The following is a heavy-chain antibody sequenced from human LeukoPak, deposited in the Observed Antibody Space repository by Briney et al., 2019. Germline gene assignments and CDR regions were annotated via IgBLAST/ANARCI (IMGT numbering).Heavy chain of an antibody. CDR3: ARGTLAGYFLGY. J-gene: IGHJ4*02. D-gene: IGHD6-19*01. V-gene: IGHV3-23*01. CDR1: GFTFNTYA. CDR2: TSYSGDST. Sequence: GGSLRLSCAASGFTFNTYAMSWVRQAPGKGLEWVSSTSYSGDSTDYADSVKGRLIISRDNSKNTLGLQMNSLRAEDTAIYYCARGTLAGYFLGYWGRGTLVTVSS.